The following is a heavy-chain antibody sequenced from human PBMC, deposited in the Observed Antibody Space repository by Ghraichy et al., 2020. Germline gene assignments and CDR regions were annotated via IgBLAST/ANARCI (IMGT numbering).Heavy chain of an antibody. J-gene: IGHJ4*02. Sequence: SVKVSCKASGGTFSSYAISWVRQAPGQGLEWMGGIIPIFGTANYAQKFQGRVTITADKSTSTAYMELSSLRSEDTAVYYCARGLRHYGSGSYYNLPGGYWGQGTLVTVSS. CDR2: IIPIFGTA. CDR3: ARGLRHYGSGSYYNLPGGY. D-gene: IGHD3-10*01. V-gene: IGHV1-69*06. CDR1: GGTFSSYA.